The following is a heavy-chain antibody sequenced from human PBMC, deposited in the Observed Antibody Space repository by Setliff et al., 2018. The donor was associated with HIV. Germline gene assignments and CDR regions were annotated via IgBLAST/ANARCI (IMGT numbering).Heavy chain of an antibody. CDR3: ARLYCSGGSCKRAEYFQH. CDR1: GYTFTSYG. V-gene: IGHV1-46*03. J-gene: IGHJ1*01. Sequence: ASVKVSCKASGYTFTSYGISWVRQAPGQGLEWMGWINPSGGSTSYAQKFQGRVTMTRDTSTSTVYMELSSLRSEDTAVYYCARLYCSGGSCKRAEYFQHWGQGTLVTVSS. D-gene: IGHD2-15*01. CDR2: INPSGGST.